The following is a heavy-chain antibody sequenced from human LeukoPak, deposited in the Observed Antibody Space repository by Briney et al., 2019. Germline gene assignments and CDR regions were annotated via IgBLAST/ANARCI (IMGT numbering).Heavy chain of an antibody. V-gene: IGHV4-38-2*02. J-gene: IGHJ3*02. CDR3: ARGRSSGSDAFDI. CDR1: GYSISSGYY. Sequence: SETLSLTCTVSGYSISSGYYWGWIRQPPGKGLEWIGRIYHSGSTSWIGSIYQSGSTSYNPSLKSRVTISVDMSKNQFSLKLSSVTAADTAVYYCARGRSSGSDAFDIWGQGTMVTVSS. D-gene: IGHD3-22*01. CDR2: IYQSGST.